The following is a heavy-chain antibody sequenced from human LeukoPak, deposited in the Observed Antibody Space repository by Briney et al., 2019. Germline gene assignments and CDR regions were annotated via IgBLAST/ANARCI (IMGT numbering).Heavy chain of an antibody. D-gene: IGHD5-24*01. CDR3: ARDRREMATWGAFDI. J-gene: IGHJ3*02. CDR1: GFTFSSYS. V-gene: IGHV3-21*01. CDR2: ISSSSSYI. Sequence: GGSLRLSCAASGFTFSSYSMNWVRQAPGKGLEWVSSISSSSSYIYYADSVKGRSTISRDNAKNSLYLQMNSLRAEDTAVYYCARDRREMATWGAFDIWGQGTMVTVSS.